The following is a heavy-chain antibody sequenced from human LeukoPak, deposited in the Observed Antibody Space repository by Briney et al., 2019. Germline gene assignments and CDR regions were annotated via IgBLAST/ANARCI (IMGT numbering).Heavy chain of an antibody. CDR3: AKDRSMIVVVGDAFDI. CDR2: ISGSGGST. Sequence: GGSLRLSCAASGFTFSSYAMSWVRQAPGKGLEWVSAISGSGGSTYYADSVKGRFTISRDNSKNTLYLQMNSLRAEDTAVYYCAKDRSMIVVVGDAFDIWGQGTMVTVSS. D-gene: IGHD3-22*01. J-gene: IGHJ3*02. CDR1: GFTFSSYA. V-gene: IGHV3-23*01.